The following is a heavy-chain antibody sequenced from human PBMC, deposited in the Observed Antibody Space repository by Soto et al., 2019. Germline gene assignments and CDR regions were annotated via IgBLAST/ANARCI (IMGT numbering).Heavy chain of an antibody. CDR3: AIYVCGGSSYSRAPFDY. J-gene: IGHJ4*02. Sequence: GGSLRLSCAASGFTFSSYSMNWVRQAPGKGLEWVSYISSSSSTIYYADSVKGRFTISRDNAKNSLYLQMNSLRDEDTAVYYCAIYVCGGSSYSRAPFDYCCQGTLVTVSS. CDR2: ISSSSSTI. CDR1: GFTFSSYS. D-gene: IGHD2-15*01. V-gene: IGHV3-48*02.